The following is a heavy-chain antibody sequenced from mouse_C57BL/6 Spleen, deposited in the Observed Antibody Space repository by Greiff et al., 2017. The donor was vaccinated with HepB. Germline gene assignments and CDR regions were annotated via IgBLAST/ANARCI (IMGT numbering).Heavy chain of an antibody. D-gene: IGHD2-4*01. V-gene: IGHV1-20*01. Sequence: VQLKESGPELVKPGDSVKISCKASGYSFTGYFMNWVMQSHGKSLEWIGRINPYNGDTFYNQKFKGKATLTVDKSSSTAHMELRSLTSEDSAVYYCAKDYDYDEGYFDVWGTGTTVTVSS. J-gene: IGHJ1*03. CDR2: INPYNGDT. CDR1: GYSFTGYF. CDR3: AKDYDYDEGYFDV.